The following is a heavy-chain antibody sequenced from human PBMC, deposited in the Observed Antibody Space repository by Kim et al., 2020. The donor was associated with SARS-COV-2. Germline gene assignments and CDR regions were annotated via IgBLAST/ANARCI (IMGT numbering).Heavy chain of an antibody. J-gene: IGHJ4*02. Sequence: GGSLRLSCAASGFTFSSYAIHWVRQAPGKGLEWVAVISYDGSNKYYADSVKGRFTISGDNSKNTLYLQMNSLRVEDTAVYYCARATSDYFDYWGQGVLVTVSS. CDR2: ISYDGSNK. CDR1: GFTFSSYA. V-gene: IGHV3-30*01. D-gene: IGHD3-10*01. CDR3: ARATSDYFDY.